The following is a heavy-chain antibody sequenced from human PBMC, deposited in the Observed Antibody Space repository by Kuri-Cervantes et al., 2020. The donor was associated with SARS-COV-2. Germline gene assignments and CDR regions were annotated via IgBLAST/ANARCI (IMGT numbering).Heavy chain of an antibody. Sequence: GESLKISCAASGFTFSGHWIHWVRQAPGKGLVWVSRINPDGSYTNNADSVKGRFTISRDNAKNSLYLQMNSLRAEDTAVYYCARALTLWWLRPHDRYYYYGMDVWGQGTTVTVSS. V-gene: IGHV3-74*01. D-gene: IGHD5-12*01. CDR1: GFTFSGHW. J-gene: IGHJ6*02. CDR3: ARALTLWWLRPHDRYYYYGMDV. CDR2: INPDGSYT.